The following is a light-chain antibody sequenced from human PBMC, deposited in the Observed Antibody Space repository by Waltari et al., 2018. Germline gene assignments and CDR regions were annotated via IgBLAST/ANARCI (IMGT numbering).Light chain of an antibody. J-gene: IGKJ4*01. Sequence: ELVLTQSPATLPLSPGARATPSCRASQGVSRYLAWYQQGPGQAPRLLIHDALNRATGIPAPCRGRGCEADFTLTISSLEAEEFAVYYLQQRRNWPLTFGGGTKVEIK. CDR1: QGVSRY. CDR2: DAL. V-gene: IGKV3-11*01. CDR3: QQRRNWPLT.